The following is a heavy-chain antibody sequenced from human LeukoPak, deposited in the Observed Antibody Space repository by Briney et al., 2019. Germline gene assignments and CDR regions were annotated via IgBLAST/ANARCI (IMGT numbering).Heavy chain of an antibody. CDR1: GFTFSDYW. J-gene: IGHJ4*02. Sequence: PGGSLRLSCAASGFTFSDYWMGWVRQAPGKGLEWVSYISSSGSAIYYADSVKGRFTISRDNARNSLYLQMNSLRGEDTAVYYCARGPHPYSSGWYHFDYWGQGTLVTVSS. V-gene: IGHV3-11*04. D-gene: IGHD6-19*01. CDR3: ARGPHPYSSGWYHFDY. CDR2: ISSSGSAI.